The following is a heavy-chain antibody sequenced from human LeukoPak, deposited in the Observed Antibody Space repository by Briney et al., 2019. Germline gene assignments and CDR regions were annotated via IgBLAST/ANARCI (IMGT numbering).Heavy chain of an antibody. CDR1: GGFVSSYY. J-gene: IGHJ4*02. CDR2: MYPSGTT. D-gene: IGHD4/OR15-4a*01. V-gene: IGHV4-4*07. Sequence: SETLSLTCSGSGGFVSSYYWSWIRQPAGKGLEWIGRMYPSGTTHYNPSLKSRVAMSVDTSKNQFSLRLTSVTAADTAVYYCADDFGDWGQRTLVTVSS. CDR3: ADDFGD.